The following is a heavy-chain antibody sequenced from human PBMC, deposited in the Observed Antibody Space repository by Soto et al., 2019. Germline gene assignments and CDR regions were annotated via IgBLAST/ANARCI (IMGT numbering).Heavy chain of an antibody. CDR2: ISYDGSNK. D-gene: IGHD6-13*01. Sequence: PVGSLRLSYAASGFPFRSYGMHWVRRAPGTGVDCVAVISYDGSNKYYADSVKGRFTISRDNSKNTLYLQMNSLRAEDTAVYYCAKDRVDYSSSWYVWYYYYGMDVWGQGT. CDR1: GFPFRSYG. J-gene: IGHJ6*02. V-gene: IGHV3-30*18. CDR3: AKDRVDYSSSWYVWYYYYGMDV.